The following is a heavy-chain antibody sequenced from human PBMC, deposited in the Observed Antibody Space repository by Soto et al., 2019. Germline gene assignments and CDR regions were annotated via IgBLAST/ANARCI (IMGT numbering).Heavy chain of an antibody. D-gene: IGHD6-13*01. V-gene: IGHV3-30*18. CDR2: ISYDGSNK. CDR1: GFTFSSYG. CDR3: AKDLPTFISSSWNYYYCGMDV. Sequence: QVQLVESGGGVVQPGRSLRLSCAASGFTFSSYGMHWVRQAPGKGLEWVAVISYDGSNKYYADSVKGRFTISRDNSKNTLYLQMNSLRAEDTAVYYCAKDLPTFISSSWNYYYCGMDVWGQGTTVTVSS. J-gene: IGHJ6*02.